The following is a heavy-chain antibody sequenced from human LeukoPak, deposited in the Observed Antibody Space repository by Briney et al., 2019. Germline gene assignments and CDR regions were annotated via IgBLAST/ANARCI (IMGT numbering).Heavy chain of an antibody. CDR3: AKDRSAAAGKLSKAFDI. Sequence: GGSLRLSCAASGFTFSSYTMNWVRQPPGKGLEWVSNIGTSSTTIYYADSVKGRFTISRDNAKNSLYLQMNSLRAEDTALYYCAKDRSAAAGKLSKAFDIWGQGTMVTVSS. CDR1: GFTFSSYT. D-gene: IGHD6-13*01. CDR2: IGTSSTTI. V-gene: IGHV3-48*04. J-gene: IGHJ3*02.